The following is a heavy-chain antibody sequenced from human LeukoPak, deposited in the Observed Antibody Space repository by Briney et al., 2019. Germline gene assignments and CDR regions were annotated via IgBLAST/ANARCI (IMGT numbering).Heavy chain of an antibody. V-gene: IGHV3-20*04. J-gene: IGHJ4*02. CDR1: GFTFEDYC. CDR3: ARANYSPYYFDY. Sequence: GGSLRLSCVASGFTFEDYCMSWVRQSAGKGLEWVSSINWHGGSTHYAESVKGRFTISRDNAKNSLFLQMNSLRAEDTALYYCARANYSPYYFDYWGQGTLVTVSS. CDR2: INWHGGST. D-gene: IGHD4-11*01.